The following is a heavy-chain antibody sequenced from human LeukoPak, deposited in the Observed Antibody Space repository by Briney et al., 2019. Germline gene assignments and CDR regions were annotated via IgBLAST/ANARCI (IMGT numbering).Heavy chain of an antibody. CDR2: IYYSGST. CDR3: ARLGLTNWFDP. V-gene: IGHV4-39*01. D-gene: IGHD4/OR15-4a*01. CDR1: GGSISSSSYY. J-gene: IGHJ5*02. Sequence: SETLSLTGTVSGGSISSSSYYWGWIRQPPGKGLEWIGSIYYSGSTYYNPSLKSRVTISVDTSKNQFSLKLSSVTAADTAVYYCARLGLTNWFDPWGQGTLVTVSS.